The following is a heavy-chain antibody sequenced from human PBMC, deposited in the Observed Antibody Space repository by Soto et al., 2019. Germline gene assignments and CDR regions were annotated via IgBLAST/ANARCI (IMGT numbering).Heavy chain of an antibody. CDR3: ARGVTMVRGANNWFDP. CDR2: IGTAGDT. V-gene: IGHV3-13*01. D-gene: IGHD3-10*01. CDR1: GFTFSSYD. Sequence: GGSLRLSCAASGFTFSSYDMHWVRQATGKGLEWVSAIGTAGDTYYPGSVKGRFTISRENAKNSLYLQMNSLRAEDTAFFYCARGVTMVRGANNWFDPWGQGTLVTVSS. J-gene: IGHJ5*02.